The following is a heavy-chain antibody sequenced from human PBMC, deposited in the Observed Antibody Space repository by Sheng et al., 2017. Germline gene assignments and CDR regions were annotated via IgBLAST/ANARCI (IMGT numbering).Heavy chain of an antibody. D-gene: IGHD1-20*01. V-gene: IGHV3-21*01. CDR3: ARVITGTLYYYYMDV. J-gene: IGHJ6*03. CDR2: ISSSSSYI. CDR1: GFTFSSYS. Sequence: EVQLVESGGGLVKPGGSLRLSCAASGFTFSSYSMNWVRQAPGKGLEWVSSISSSSSYIYYADSVMGRFTISRDNAKNSLYLQMNSLRAEDTAVYYCARVITGTLYYYYMDVWGKGTTVTVSS.